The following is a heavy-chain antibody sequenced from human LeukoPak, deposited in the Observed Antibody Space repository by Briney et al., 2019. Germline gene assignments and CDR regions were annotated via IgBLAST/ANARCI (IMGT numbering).Heavy chain of an antibody. D-gene: IGHD3-3*01. CDR1: GGSFSGYY. Sequence: SETLSLTCAVYGGSFSGYYWSWIRQPPGKGLEWIGKINHSGSTNYNPSLKSRVTISVDTSKNQFSLKLTSVTAADTAVYYCARAVEYNFWSGLQRRAATFDYWGPGTLVTVSS. J-gene: IGHJ4*02. CDR3: ARAVEYNFWSGLQRRAATFDY. V-gene: IGHV4-34*01. CDR2: INHSGST.